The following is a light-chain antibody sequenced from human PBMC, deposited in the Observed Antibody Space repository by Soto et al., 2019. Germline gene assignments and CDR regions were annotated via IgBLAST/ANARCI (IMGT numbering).Light chain of an antibody. J-gene: IGKJ1*01. CDR1: QSVGSN. CDR2: GAS. Sequence: IVLTQSPVTLSLSPGERATLSCRASQSVGSNLAWYQQKPGQAPRLLIYGASTRATGIPARFSGSGSGTEFTLTISSLQSEDFAVYYCQQYNSWPETFGQGTKVDIK. V-gene: IGKV3-15*01. CDR3: QQYNSWPET.